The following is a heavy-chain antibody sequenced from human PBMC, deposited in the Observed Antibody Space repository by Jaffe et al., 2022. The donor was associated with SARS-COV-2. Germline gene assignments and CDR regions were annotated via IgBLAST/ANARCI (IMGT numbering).Heavy chain of an antibody. V-gene: IGHV3-33*01. CDR1: GFTFSSYG. CDR3: ARGGAANGGKSHFDY. CDR2: IWYDGSNK. Sequence: QVQLVESGGGVVQPGRSLRLSCAASGFTFSSYGMHWVRQAPGKGLEWVAVIWYDGSNKYYADSVKGRFTISRDNSKNTLYLQMNSLRAEDTAVYYCARGGAANGGKSHFDYWGQGTLVTVSS. J-gene: IGHJ4*02. D-gene: IGHD2-15*01.